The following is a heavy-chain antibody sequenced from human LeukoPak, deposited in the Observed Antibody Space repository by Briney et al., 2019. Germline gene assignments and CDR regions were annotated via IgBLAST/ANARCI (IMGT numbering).Heavy chain of an antibody. J-gene: IGHJ4*02. Sequence: SQTLSLTCTVSGGSISSGSYYWSWIRQPAGKGLEWIGRIYTSGSTNYNPSLKSRVTISVDTSKNQFSLKLSSVTAADTAVYYCARDGTDSGYVPAERVADYWGQGTLVTVSS. CDR1: GGSISSGSYY. CDR2: IYTSGST. D-gene: IGHD5-12*01. V-gene: IGHV4-61*02. CDR3: ARDGTDSGYVPAERVADY.